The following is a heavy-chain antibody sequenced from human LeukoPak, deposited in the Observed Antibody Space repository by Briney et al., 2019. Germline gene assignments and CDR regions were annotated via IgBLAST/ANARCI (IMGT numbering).Heavy chain of an antibody. CDR1: GSSVSSDEYY. CDR3: ARVKVLRFLEWFLDF. CDR2: VYYSGSS. Sequence: SETLSLTCTVSGSSVSSDEYYWSWVRQHPGKGLGWIGYVYYSGSSYYIPSLESRVTMSVEVSKNQFSLELRSVTAADTAVYYCARVKVLRFLEWFLDFWGQGALVTVSS. J-gene: IGHJ4*02. D-gene: IGHD3-3*01. V-gene: IGHV4-31*03.